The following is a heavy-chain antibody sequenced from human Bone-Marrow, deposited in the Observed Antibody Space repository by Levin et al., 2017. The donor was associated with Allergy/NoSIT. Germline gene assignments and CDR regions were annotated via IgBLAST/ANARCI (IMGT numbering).Heavy chain of an antibody. D-gene: IGHD1/OR15-1a*01. V-gene: IGHV3-11*01. CDR1: GFTFSDRY. CDR3: AIIEHEDF. CDR2: ISSNGNTK. J-gene: IGHJ4*02. Sequence: PGGSLRLSCAASGFTFSDRYMSWIRQTPGKGLEWISYISSNGNTKYYTDSVRGRFTVSRDNARNTLFLQMENVRIEDTALYYCAIIEHEDFWGQGTLVSVSS.